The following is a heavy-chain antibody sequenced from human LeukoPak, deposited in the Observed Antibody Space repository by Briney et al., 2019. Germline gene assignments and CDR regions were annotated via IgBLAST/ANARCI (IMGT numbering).Heavy chain of an antibody. CDR3: AKDDAWGRFYH. CDR2: IKQDGSEK. D-gene: IGHD3-16*01. CDR1: GFTFSSYW. J-gene: IGHJ1*01. Sequence: GGSLRLSCAASGFTFSSYWMSWVRQAPGKGLEWVANIKQDGSEKYNVDSVKGRFTISRDNAKNSLYLQMNSLRAEDTGVYYRAKDDAWGRFYHWGQGTLVTVSS. V-gene: IGHV3-7*03.